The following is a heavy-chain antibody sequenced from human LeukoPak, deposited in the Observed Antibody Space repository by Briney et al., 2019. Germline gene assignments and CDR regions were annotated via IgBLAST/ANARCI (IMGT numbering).Heavy chain of an antibody. CDR2: ISSSGSTI. CDR3: ASNIAVAGFDY. CDR1: GFTFSSYE. J-gene: IGHJ4*02. V-gene: IGHV3-48*03. D-gene: IGHD6-19*01. Sequence: GGSLRLSCAASGFTFSSYEMNWVCQAPGKGLEWVSYISSSGSTIYYADSVKGRFTISRDNAENSLYLQMNSLRAEDTAVYYCASNIAVAGFDYWGQGTLVTVSS.